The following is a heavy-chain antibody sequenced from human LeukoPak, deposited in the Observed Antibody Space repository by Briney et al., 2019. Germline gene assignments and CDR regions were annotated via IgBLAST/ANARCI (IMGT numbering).Heavy chain of an antibody. CDR2: IKSKTEGGTT. V-gene: IGHV3-15*01. D-gene: IGHD4-17*01. CDR3: TTDPTAVTTTRDAFDI. J-gene: IGHJ3*02. Sequence: RGSLRLSCAASGFTLSNAWTSWGRQAPRKGLWWGGRIKSKTEGGTTDYAAPVKGRFTISRDDSKDTLYLQMNSLKTEDTAVYYCTTDPTAVTTTRDAFDIWGQGAMVTVSS. CDR1: GFTLSNAW.